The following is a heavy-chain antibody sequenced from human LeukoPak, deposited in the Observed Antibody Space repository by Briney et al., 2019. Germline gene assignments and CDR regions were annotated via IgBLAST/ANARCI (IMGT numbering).Heavy chain of an antibody. CDR3: AKGFDILTGYYAFDY. J-gene: IGHJ4*02. CDR1: GFTFSSYG. Sequence: GRSLRLSCAASGFTFSSYGMHWVRQAPGRGLEWVAVIWYDGSNKYYADSVKGRFTISRDNSKNTLYLQMNSLRAEDTAVYYCAKGFDILTGYYAFDYWGQGTLVTVSS. D-gene: IGHD3-9*01. V-gene: IGHV3-33*06. CDR2: IWYDGSNK.